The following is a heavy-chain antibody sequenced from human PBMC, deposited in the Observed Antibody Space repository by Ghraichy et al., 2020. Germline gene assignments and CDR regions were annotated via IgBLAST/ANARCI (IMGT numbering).Heavy chain of an antibody. CDR1: GGSFSGYY. CDR2: INHSGST. CDR3: ARRMVRRIPYYYYYYMDV. Sequence: SETLSLTCAVYGGSFSGYYWSWIRQPPGKGLEWIGEINHSGSTNYNPSLKSRVTISVDTSKNQFSLKLSSVTAADTAVYYCARRMVRRIPYYYYYYMDVWGKGTTVTVSS. J-gene: IGHJ6*03. V-gene: IGHV4-34*01. D-gene: IGHD3-10*01.